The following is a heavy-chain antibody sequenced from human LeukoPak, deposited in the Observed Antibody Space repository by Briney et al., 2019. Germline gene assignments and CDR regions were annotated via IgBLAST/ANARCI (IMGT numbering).Heavy chain of an antibody. D-gene: IGHD4-17*01. CDR1: SYSISSGSY. V-gene: IGHV4-38-2*01. CDR3: ARVTYVDDMLYQYFDY. CDR2: IFHSGNS. J-gene: IGHJ4*02. Sequence: SETLSLTCAVSSYSISSGSYWGWIRQSPGKGLEWVGSIFHSGNSYYNPSLKSPLTMSADTSKNQFSLKLTSVTAADTALYYCARVTYVDDMLYQYFDYWGQGILVTVSS.